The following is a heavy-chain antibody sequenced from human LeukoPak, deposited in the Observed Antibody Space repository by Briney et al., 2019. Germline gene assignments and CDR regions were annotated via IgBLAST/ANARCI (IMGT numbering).Heavy chain of an antibody. CDR2: IYPGDSDI. CDR3: ARHYHTNYGGCQIDH. V-gene: IGHV5-51*01. CDR1: GYSFTSYW. Sequence: GESLKISCKGSGYSFTSYWIGWVRQMPGKGLEWMGNIYPGDSDIRCSPSFQGQVTISADKSITTAYLQWRSLKASDTAMYYCARHYHTNYGGCQIDHWGQGTLVTVSS. D-gene: IGHD2-21*01. J-gene: IGHJ4*02.